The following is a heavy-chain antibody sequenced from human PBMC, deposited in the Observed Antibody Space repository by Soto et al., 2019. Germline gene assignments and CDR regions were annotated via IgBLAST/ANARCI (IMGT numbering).Heavy chain of an antibody. CDR2: INPNSGGT. CDR1: GYTFTGYY. J-gene: IGHJ6*02. V-gene: IGHV1-2*04. CDR3: ASNYYGSGTNYYGMDV. Sequence: GASVKVCCKASGYTFTGYYMHCVRQAPGQGLEWMGWINPNSGGTNYAQKFQGWVTMTRDTSISTAYMELSRLRSDDTAVYYCASNYYGSGTNYYGMDVWGQGTTVTVSS. D-gene: IGHD3-10*01.